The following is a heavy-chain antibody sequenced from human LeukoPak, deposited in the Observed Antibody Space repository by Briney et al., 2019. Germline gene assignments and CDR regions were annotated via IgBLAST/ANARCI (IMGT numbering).Heavy chain of an antibody. D-gene: IGHD5-18*01. CDR3: TRGIGYTYGWRD. V-gene: IGHV3-49*03. CDR1: GFTFTDYA. CDR2: IRRIPSGGTT. Sequence: GRSLRLSCVTSGFTFTDYAISWFRQAPGKGLEWVGFIRRIPSGGTTDYAASVKGRFTISRDNSKSIAYLQMNSLESEDTAMYYCTRGIGYTYGWRDWGQGTLVTVSS. J-gene: IGHJ4*02.